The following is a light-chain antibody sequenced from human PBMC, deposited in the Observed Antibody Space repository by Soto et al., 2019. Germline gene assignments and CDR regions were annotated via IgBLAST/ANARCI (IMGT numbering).Light chain of an antibody. CDR3: QQRSNWLWT. V-gene: IGKV3-11*01. Sequence: TQSPATLSLSQGDRATLSCRASQSASSYLAWYQQKPGQAPRLLIYDASNRATGIPARFSGSGSGTDFTLTISSLEPEDFAVYYCQQRSNWLWTFGQGTKVDIK. J-gene: IGKJ1*01. CDR1: QSASSY. CDR2: DAS.